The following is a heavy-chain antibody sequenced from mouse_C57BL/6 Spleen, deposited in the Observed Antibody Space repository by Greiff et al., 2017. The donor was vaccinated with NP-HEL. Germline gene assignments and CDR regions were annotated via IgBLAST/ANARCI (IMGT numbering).Heavy chain of an antibody. D-gene: IGHD1-3*01. CDR2: ISSGSSTI. CDR1: GFTFSDYG. J-gene: IGHJ3*01. V-gene: IGHV5-17*01. CDR3: ARKLWFAY. Sequence: VQLKQSGGGLVKPGGSLKLSCAASGFTFSDYGMHWVRQAPEKGLEWVAYISSGSSTIYYADTVKGRFTISRDNAKNTLFLQMTSLRSEDTAMYYCARKLWFAYWGQGTLVTVSA.